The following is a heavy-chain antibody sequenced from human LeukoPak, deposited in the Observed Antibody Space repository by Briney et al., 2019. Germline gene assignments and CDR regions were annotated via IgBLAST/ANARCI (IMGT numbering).Heavy chain of an antibody. CDR2: FDPEDDET. CDR1: GYSLTELP. J-gene: IGHJ4*02. V-gene: IGHV1-24*01. CDR3: APVPPLNSSGWKYFFDY. D-gene: IGHD6-19*01. Sequence: ASVKVSCKVSGYSLTELPMHWVRQAPGKGLEWMGGFDPEDDETISAQKFQGRLTMTEDTSRDTAYMELNSLSSENTAVYYCAPVPPLNSSGWKYFFDYWGQGTLVTVSS.